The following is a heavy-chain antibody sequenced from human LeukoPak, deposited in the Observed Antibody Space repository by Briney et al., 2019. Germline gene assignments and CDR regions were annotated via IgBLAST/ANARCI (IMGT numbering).Heavy chain of an antibody. J-gene: IGHJ6*03. CDR2: IYSGGST. CDR3: ARDRGSYSEDYYYMDV. CDR1: GFTVSSNY. D-gene: IGHD1-26*01. Sequence: QPGGSLRLSCAASGFTVSSNYMSWVRQAPGKGLEWVSVIYSGGSTYYADSVKGRSTISRDNSKNTLYLQMNSLRAEDTAVYYCARDRGSYSEDYYYMDVWGKGTTVTVSS. V-gene: IGHV3-53*01.